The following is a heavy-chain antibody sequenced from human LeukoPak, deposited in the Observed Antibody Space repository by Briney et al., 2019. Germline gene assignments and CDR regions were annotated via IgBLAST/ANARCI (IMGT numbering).Heavy chain of an antibody. CDR1: GGSISSYY. CDR2: IYTSGST. V-gene: IGHV4-4*07. Sequence: SGTLSLTCTVSGGSISSYYWSWIRQPAGKGLEWIGRIYTSGSTNYNPSLKSRVTMSVDTSKNQFSLELSSLTAADTAVYYCARGVSLGYCSGGSCYNRFDAWGQGTLVTVSS. J-gene: IGHJ5*02. D-gene: IGHD2-15*01. CDR3: ARGVSLGYCSGGSCYNRFDA.